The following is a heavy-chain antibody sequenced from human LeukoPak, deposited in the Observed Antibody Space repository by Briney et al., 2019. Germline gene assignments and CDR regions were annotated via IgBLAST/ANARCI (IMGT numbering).Heavy chain of an antibody. CDR3: ARWDVVAGKYFQH. CDR2: ISVHNGNA. D-gene: IGHD3-10*01. J-gene: IGHJ1*01. Sequence: ASVKVSCKFSGYTFTSYGISWVRQAPGEGLEWLGWISVHNGNANSAQKFQGRVTMTTDTSTSTAYMELRSLRSDDTAVYYCARWDVVAGKYFQHWGQGTLVTVSS. V-gene: IGHV1-18*01. CDR1: GYTFTSYG.